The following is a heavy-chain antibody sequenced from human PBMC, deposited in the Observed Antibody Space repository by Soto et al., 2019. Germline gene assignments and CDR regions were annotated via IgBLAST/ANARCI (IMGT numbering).Heavy chain of an antibody. J-gene: IGHJ6*02. CDR1: GGSFSGYY. D-gene: IGHD4-17*01. Sequence: SETLSLTCAVYGGSFSGYYWSWIRQPPGKGLEWIGEINHSGSTNYNPSLKSRVTISVDTSKNQFSLKLSSVTAADTAVYYCARYPTVTTRYYYYGMDVWGQGTTVTVSS. CDR2: INHSGST. CDR3: ARYPTVTTRYYYYGMDV. V-gene: IGHV4-34*01.